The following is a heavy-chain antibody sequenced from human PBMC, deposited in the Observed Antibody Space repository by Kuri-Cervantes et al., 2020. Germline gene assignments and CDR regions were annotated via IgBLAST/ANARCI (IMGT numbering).Heavy chain of an antibody. CDR1: GYSFTNYW. J-gene: IGHJ4*02. Sequence: KVSCKGAGYSFTNYWIGWVRQTPGKGLEWMGIIYPVDSETRYSPSFQGQITISADKSISTAYLQWSSLKASDTAMYYCARQRGIAAPALDYWGQGTLVTVSS. CDR2: IYPVDSET. CDR3: ARQRGIAAPALDY. V-gene: IGHV5-51*01. D-gene: IGHD6-6*01.